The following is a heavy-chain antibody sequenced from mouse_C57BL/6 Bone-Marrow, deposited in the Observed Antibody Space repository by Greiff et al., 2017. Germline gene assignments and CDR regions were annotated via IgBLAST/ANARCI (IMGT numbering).Heavy chain of an antibody. CDR3: AREGDYDYEMAY. CDR1: GYTFTNYW. J-gene: IGHJ3*01. V-gene: IGHV1-55*01. Sequence: QVQLQQPGAELVKPGASVKMSCKASGYTFTNYWIPWVKQRPGQGLEWIGDIYPGSGSTNYNEKFKSQATLTVDTSSSTAYMQLSSQTSEDSAVYYRAREGDYDYEMAYWGQETLVTVSA. CDR2: IYPGSGST. D-gene: IGHD2-4*01.